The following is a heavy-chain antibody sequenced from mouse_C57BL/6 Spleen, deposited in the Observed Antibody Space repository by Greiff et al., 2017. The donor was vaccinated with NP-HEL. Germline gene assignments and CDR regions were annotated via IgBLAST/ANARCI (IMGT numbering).Heavy chain of an antibody. CDR2: IYPGSGST. CDR3: ARSLVGGVFDY. Sequence: VQLQQPGAELVKPGASVKMSCKASGYTFTSYWITWVKQRPGQGLEWIGDIYPGSGSTNYNEKFKSKATLTVDTSSSTAYMQLSSLASEAAAVYCCARSLVGGVFDYWGQGTTLTVSS. CDR1: GYTFTSYW. J-gene: IGHJ2*01. D-gene: IGHD1-1*01. V-gene: IGHV1-55*01.